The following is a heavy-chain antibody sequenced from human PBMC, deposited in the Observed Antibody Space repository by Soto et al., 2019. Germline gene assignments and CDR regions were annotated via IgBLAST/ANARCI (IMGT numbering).Heavy chain of an antibody. CDR3: AREMATIRSAFDI. Sequence: PGGSLRLSCAASGFTFSSYAMHWVRQAPGKGLEWVAVISYDGSNKYYADSVKGRFTISRDNSKNTLYLQMNSLRAEDTAVYYCAREMATIRSAFDIWGQGTMVTVSS. V-gene: IGHV3-30-3*01. CDR1: GFTFSSYA. D-gene: IGHD5-12*01. CDR2: ISYDGSNK. J-gene: IGHJ3*02.